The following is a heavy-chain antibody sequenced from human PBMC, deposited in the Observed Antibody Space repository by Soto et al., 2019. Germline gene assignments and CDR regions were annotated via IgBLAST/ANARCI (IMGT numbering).Heavy chain of an antibody. V-gene: IGHV1-69*02. J-gene: IGHJ4*02. CDR3: AGYSGPRFDY. D-gene: IGHD5-12*01. CDR1: GGTFSSYT. Sequence: QVQLVQSGAEVKKPGSSVKVSCKASGGTFSSYTIIWVRQAPGQGLEWMGRIIPILGIANYAQKFQGRVTITADKSTSTADMELSSLRSEDTAVYYCAGYSGPRFDYWGQGTLVTVSS. CDR2: IIPILGIA.